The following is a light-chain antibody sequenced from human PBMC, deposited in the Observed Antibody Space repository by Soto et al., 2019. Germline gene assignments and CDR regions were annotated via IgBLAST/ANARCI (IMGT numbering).Light chain of an antibody. V-gene: IGKV1-5*03. J-gene: IGKJ2*01. Sequence: DIQMTQSPSTLSASVGDRVTITCRASQSISSWLAWYQQKPGKAPKLLIYKASSLESGVPSRFSGSGAGTGFTLTISSLQPDDFANYDYQQDNSYPVYNFGQGTKLEIK. CDR1: QSISSW. CDR3: QQDNSYPVYN. CDR2: KAS.